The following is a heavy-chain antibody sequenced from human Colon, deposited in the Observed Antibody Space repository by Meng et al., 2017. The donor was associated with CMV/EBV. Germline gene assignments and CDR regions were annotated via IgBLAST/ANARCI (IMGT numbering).Heavy chain of an antibody. Sequence: GAFSDYYWSWIRQPPGKGLEWIEEINHSGNTNYNPSLKSRITISVDTSKNQFSLRLTSVTAADTAVYYCARVGPYCSGGSCSSTLDFWGQGTLVTVSS. V-gene: IGHV4-34*01. D-gene: IGHD2-15*01. J-gene: IGHJ4*02. CDR2: INHSGNT. CDR3: ARVGPYCSGGSCSSTLDF. CDR1: GAFSDYY.